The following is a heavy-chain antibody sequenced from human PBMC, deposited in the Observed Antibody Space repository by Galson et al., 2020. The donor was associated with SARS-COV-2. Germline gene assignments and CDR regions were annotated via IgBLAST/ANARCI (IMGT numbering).Heavy chain of an antibody. CDR1: GGSISSGGYY. D-gene: IGHD3-3*01. CDR3: ARAPRNTIFGVVSAFDI. CDR2: IYSSGST. J-gene: IGHJ3*02. Sequence: ETSETLSLTCTVSGGSISSGGYYWSWIRQHPGKGLEWIGYIYSSGSTYYNPSLKSRVTISVDTSKNQFSLKLSSVTAADTAVYYCARAPRNTIFGVVSAFDIWGQGTMVTVSS. V-gene: IGHV4-31*03.